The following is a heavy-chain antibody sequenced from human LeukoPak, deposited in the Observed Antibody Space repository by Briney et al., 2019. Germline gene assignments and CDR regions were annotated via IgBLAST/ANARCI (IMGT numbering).Heavy chain of an antibody. CDR1: GFTFSSYA. D-gene: IGHD2-21*02. CDR2: ISYDGGNK. V-gene: IGHV3-30-3*01. CDR3: ARDSVPYCGGDCYDTGAYYFDY. Sequence: GGSLRLSCAASGFTFSSYAMHWVRQAPGKGLEWVAVISYDGGNKYYADSVKGRFTISRDNSKNTLYLQMNSLRAEDTAVYYCARDSVPYCGGDCYDTGAYYFDYWGQGTLVTVSS. J-gene: IGHJ4*02.